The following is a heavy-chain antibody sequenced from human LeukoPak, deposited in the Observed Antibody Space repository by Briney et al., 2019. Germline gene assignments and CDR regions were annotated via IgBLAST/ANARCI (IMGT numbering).Heavy chain of an antibody. CDR3: ARGFGDL. CDR2: ISSSGNTI. D-gene: IGHD3-3*01. J-gene: IGHJ5*02. Sequence: GGSLRLSCAASVFTFSSYEMNWVRQPPGKGLEWVSYISSSGNTIYYADSVKGRFTVSRDNAKNSLYLQMNSLRAEDTAVYYCARGFGDLWGQGTLVTVSS. V-gene: IGHV3-48*03. CDR1: VFTFSSYE.